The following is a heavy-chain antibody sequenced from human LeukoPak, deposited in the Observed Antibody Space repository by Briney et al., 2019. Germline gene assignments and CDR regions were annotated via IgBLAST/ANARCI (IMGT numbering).Heavy chain of an antibody. CDR1: GFTFSSYA. D-gene: IGHD1-1*01. CDR3: AKDRGVGTLRLYYFDY. V-gene: IGHV3-23*01. J-gene: IGHJ4*02. Sequence: GGSLRLSCAASGFTFSSYAMSWVRQAPGKGLEWVSAISGSGGSTYYADSVKGRFTISRDNSKNTLYLQMNSLRAEDTAVYYCAKDRGVGTLRLYYFDYWGQGTLVTVSS. CDR2: ISGSGGST.